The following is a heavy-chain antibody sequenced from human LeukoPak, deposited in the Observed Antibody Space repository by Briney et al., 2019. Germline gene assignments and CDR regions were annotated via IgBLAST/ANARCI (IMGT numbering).Heavy chain of an antibody. CDR2: IYYSGST. V-gene: IGHV4-39*01. CDR1: GGSISSSSYY. D-gene: IGHD6-13*01. J-gene: IGHJ4*02. CDR3: ARGIAAAGTVDY. Sequence: PSETLSLTCTVSGGSISSSSYYWGWIRQPPGKGLEWIGSIYYSGSTYYNPSLKSRVTISVDTSKNQFSLKLRSVTAADTAVYYCARGIAAAGTVDYWGQGTLVTASS.